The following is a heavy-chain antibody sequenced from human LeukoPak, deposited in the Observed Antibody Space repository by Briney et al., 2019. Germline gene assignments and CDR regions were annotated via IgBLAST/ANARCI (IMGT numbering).Heavy chain of an antibody. V-gene: IGHV3-21*01. J-gene: IGHJ3*02. CDR2: ISSSSSYI. Sequence: PGGSLRLSWAASGFTFSSYSMNWVRQAPGKGLEWVSSISSSSSYIYYADSVKGRFTISRDNAKNSLYLQMNSLRAEDTAVYYCARKGRYYYDSSGYGAFDIWGQGTMVTVSS. CDR3: ARKGRYYYDSSGYGAFDI. D-gene: IGHD3-22*01. CDR1: GFTFSSYS.